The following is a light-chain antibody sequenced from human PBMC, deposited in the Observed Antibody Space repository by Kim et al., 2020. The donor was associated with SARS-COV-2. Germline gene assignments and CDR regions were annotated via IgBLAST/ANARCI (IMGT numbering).Light chain of an antibody. Sequence: SYELTQPPSVSVSPGQTAIISCSGDQLWHKFVSWFQQKPGQSPVLVIHEDNKRPSGIPERFSGSNSGNTATLTISGTQAMDEADYYCQAWDSSTAAFGGGTKVTVL. V-gene: IGLV3-1*01. CDR3: QAWDSSTAA. CDR2: EDN. J-gene: IGLJ2*01. CDR1: QLWHKF.